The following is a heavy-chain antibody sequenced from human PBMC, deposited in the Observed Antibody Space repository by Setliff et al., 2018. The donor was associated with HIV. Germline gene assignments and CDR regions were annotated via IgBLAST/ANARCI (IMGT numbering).Heavy chain of an antibody. V-gene: IGHV3-7*05. Sequence: GGSLRLSCAASGFLFHTYWMSWVRQAPGKGLEWVANIKEDGSEKYYVDSVKGRFTISRDNAENSLYLQMNSLRAEDTAVYYCARVSPWFDPWGQGTLVTVSS. CDR1: GFLFHTYW. J-gene: IGHJ5*02. CDR3: ARVSPWFDP. CDR2: IKEDGSEK.